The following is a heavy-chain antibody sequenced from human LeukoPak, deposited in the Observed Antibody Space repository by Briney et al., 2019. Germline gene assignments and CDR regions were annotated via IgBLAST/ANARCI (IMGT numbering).Heavy chain of an antibody. CDR2: ISAYNGNT. V-gene: IGHV1-18*01. CDR1: GYTFTIYG. CDR3: ASDQGYCGGDCRDPFDI. Sequence: ASVKVSCKASGYTFTIYGISSVRHAPRQGLEWRGGISAYNGNTNYAQTLQGRATMTTDRSTRTAYMELRNLRYDGTHVYYCASDQGYCGGDCRDPFDIWGQGTMVTVSS. D-gene: IGHD2-21*02. J-gene: IGHJ3*02.